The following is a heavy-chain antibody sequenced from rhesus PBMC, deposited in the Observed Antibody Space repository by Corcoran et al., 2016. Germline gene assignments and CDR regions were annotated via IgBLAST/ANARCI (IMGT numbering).Heavy chain of an antibody. CDR3: ARGYSNYGRIDY. Sequence: QVQLQESGPGVVKPSETLSLTCAVSGGSISDSYRWSWIRQPPGKGLEWIGYIYGGSTTTTYNPSLNSRFPISKDPSKNQFSLKLSSVPAADTAVYYCARGYSNYGRIDYWGQGVLVTVSS. V-gene: IGHV4S10*01. CDR2: IYGGSTTT. CDR1: GGSISDSYR. D-gene: IGHD4-23*01. J-gene: IGHJ4*01.